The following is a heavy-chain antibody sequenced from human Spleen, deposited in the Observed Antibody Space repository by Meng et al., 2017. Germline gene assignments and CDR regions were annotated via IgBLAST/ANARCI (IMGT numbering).Heavy chain of an antibody. V-gene: IGHV4-30-4*01. CDR3: ASFDHIPRRNYFDY. Sequence: QVQLQESGPGLVKPSQTLSLTCTVSGGSINNADYYWSWIRQPPGKGLEWIGYIYYSGSTYYNPSLKSRVTMSVDTSKDQFSLNLNSMTAADTAVYYCASFDHIPRRNYFDYWGQGTLVTVSS. CDR2: IYYSGST. D-gene: IGHD2-21*01. J-gene: IGHJ4*02. CDR1: GGSINNADYY.